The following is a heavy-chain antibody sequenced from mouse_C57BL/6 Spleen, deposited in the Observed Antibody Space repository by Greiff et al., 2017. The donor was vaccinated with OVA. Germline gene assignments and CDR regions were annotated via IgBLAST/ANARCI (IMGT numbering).Heavy chain of an antibody. J-gene: IGHJ2*01. V-gene: IGHV1-15*01. CDR1: GYTFTDYE. D-gene: IGHD2-5*01. CDR3: TREGSNYYFDY. Sequence: VQLQQSGAELVRPGASVTLSCKASGYTFTDYEMHWVKQTPVHGLEWIGAIDPETGGTAYNQKFKGKAILTADKSSSTAYMELRSLTSDDSAVYYCTREGSNYYFDYWGQGTTLTVSS. CDR2: IDPETGGT.